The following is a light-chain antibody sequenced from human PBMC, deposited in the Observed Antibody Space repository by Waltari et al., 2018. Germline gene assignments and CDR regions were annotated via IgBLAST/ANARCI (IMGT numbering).Light chain of an antibody. CDR3: QHYVRLPAT. V-gene: IGKV3-20*01. Sequence: EIVLTQSPGTLSLSPGERATLSCRASQSVGRNLAWYQQKPGQAPRLLMYGASSRATGTPDRFSGSGSGTDFNLTISRLEPEDFAVYYCQHYVRLPATFGQGTKVEIK. J-gene: IGKJ1*01. CDR1: QSVGRN. CDR2: GAS.